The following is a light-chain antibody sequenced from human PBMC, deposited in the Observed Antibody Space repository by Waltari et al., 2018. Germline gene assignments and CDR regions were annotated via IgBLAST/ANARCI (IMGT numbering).Light chain of an antibody. V-gene: IGLV1-44*01. CDR2: INN. J-gene: IGLJ3*02. CDR3: AAWDDSLNTWV. CDR1: GSNIGSTT. Sequence: QSVLTQPPSPSGTPGQRVPISCSGSGSNIGSTTVNWYQQFPGTAPKLLVYINNQRPSWVPDRFSGSKSGTSASLAISGLQSEDEADYYCAAWDDSLNTWVFGGGTKLTVL.